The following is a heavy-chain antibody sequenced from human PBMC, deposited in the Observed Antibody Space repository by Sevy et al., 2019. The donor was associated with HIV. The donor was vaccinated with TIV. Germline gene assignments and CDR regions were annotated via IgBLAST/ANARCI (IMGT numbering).Heavy chain of an antibody. D-gene: IGHD2-2*01. CDR1: GFTFSSYA. J-gene: IGHJ6*02. CDR2: ISYDESNK. CDR3: ARVHGQVVPAAKYGMDV. V-gene: IGHV3-30-3*01. Sequence: GGSLRLSCAASGFTFSSYAMHWVRQAPGKGLGWVAVISYDESNKYYADSVKGRFTISRDNSKNTLYLQMNSLRAEDTAVYYCARVHGQVVPAAKYGMDVWGQGTTVTVSS.